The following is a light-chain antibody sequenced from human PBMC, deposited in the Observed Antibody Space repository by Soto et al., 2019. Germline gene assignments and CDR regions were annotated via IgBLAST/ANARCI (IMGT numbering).Light chain of an antibody. CDR1: QAIRNN. J-gene: IGKJ1*01. CDR2: AAS. CDR3: QQSDVSPRT. Sequence: DIQMTQSPSSLSASAGDRVTITCRASQAIRNNLAWYQQKPGKVPKVLIYAASTLQSGVPSRFSGSGYGTDFTLTITSLQLEDFATYYCQQSDVSPRTFGQGTKVDIK. V-gene: IGKV1-27*01.